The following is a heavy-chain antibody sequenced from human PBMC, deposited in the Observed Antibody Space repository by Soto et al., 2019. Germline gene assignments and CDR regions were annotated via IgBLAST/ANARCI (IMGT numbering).Heavy chain of an antibody. D-gene: IGHD2-15*01. CDR3: AKNPYCSGGSCYSHIFDY. J-gene: IGHJ4*02. CDR2: ISGSGGST. V-gene: IGHV3-23*01. Sequence: GGSLRLSCAASGFTFSSYAMSWVRQAPGKGLEWVSAISGSGGSTYYADSVKGRFTISRDNSKNTRHLQMNSLRAEDTAVYYCAKNPYCSGGSCYSHIFDYWGQGTLVTVSS. CDR1: GFTFSSYA.